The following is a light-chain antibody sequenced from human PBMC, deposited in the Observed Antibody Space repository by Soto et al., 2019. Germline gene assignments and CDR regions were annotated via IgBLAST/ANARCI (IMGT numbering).Light chain of an antibody. CDR2: GAS. V-gene: IGKV3-15*01. Sequence: EIVMTQSPATLSVSPGERATLSCRASQNIRSNLAWYQQIPGQAPRLLIHGASTRATGIPARFSGSGSGTEFTLTISGLQSEDYAVYYCMQGTHWPWTFGQGTKVEIK. J-gene: IGKJ1*01. CDR3: MQGTHWPWT. CDR1: QNIRSN.